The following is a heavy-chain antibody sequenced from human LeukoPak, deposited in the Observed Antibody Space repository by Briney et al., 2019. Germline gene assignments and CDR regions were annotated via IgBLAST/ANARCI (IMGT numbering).Heavy chain of an antibody. J-gene: IGHJ4*02. Sequence: ASVKVSCKASGYTFTVYYMHWVRQAPGEGLEWMGWINPNSGGTNYAQKFQGRVTMTRDTSISTAYMELSRLRSDDTAVYYCARPLTHFDWLPLDYWGQGTLVSVSS. D-gene: IGHD3-9*01. CDR1: GYTFTVYY. CDR3: ARPLTHFDWLPLDY. CDR2: INPNSGGT. V-gene: IGHV1-2*02.